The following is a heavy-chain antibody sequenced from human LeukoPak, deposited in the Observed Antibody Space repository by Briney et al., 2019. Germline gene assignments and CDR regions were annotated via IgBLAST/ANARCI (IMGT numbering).Heavy chain of an antibody. CDR3: ARHSSGSYSRYFDY. J-gene: IGHJ4*02. Sequence: GGSLTLSCTASGFTFSFYWMTWVRQAPGKGLEWVANINPGGSEKHYVDSVKGRFTISRDNTKNSVYLQMNNLRAEDTALYYCARHSSGSYSRYFDYWGQGTLVSVSS. CDR1: GFTFSFYW. D-gene: IGHD3-10*01. V-gene: IGHV3-7*05. CDR2: INPGGSEK.